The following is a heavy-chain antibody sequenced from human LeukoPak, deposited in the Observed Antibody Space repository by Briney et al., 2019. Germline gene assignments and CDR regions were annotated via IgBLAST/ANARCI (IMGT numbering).Heavy chain of an antibody. Sequence: GASVKVSCKASGYTFTSYGISWVRQAPGQGLEWMGWISAYNGNTSYAQKLQGRVTMTTDTSTSTAYMELRSLRSDDTAVYYCARGRVGDFWSGYYPGRPYYYGMDVWGKGTTVTVS. CDR1: GYTFTSYG. CDR3: ARGRVGDFWSGYYPGRPYYYGMDV. J-gene: IGHJ6*04. D-gene: IGHD3-3*01. CDR2: ISAYNGNT. V-gene: IGHV1-18*01.